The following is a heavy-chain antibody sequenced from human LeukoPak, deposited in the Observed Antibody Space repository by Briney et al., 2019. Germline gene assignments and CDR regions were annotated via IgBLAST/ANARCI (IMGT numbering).Heavy chain of an antibody. V-gene: IGHV4-61*01. CDR2: IYYSGST. CDR1: GGSVSSGSYY. CDR3: ARDSAPRGEYYFDY. Sequence: PSETLSLTCTVSGGSVSSGSYYWSWIRQPPGKGLEWIGYIYYSGSTNYNPSLKSRVTISVDTSKNQFSLKLSSVTAADTAVYHCARDSAPRGEYYFDYWGQGTLVTVSS. D-gene: IGHD3-10*01. J-gene: IGHJ4*02.